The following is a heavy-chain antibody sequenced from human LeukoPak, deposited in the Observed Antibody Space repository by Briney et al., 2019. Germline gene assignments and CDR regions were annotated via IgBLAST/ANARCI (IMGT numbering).Heavy chain of an antibody. J-gene: IGHJ4*02. V-gene: IGHV3-23*01. Sequence: RGGSLRLSCAASGFTFINYAMNWGRQAPGKGLEWVSALSFSGLTTYYADSVRGRFTISRDNSKSTLYLQMNSLRAEDTALYYCARPASGWYAGGFDYWGQRVLVSVSS. D-gene: IGHD6-19*01. CDR3: ARPASGWYAGGFDY. CDR2: LSFSGLTT. CDR1: GFTFINYA.